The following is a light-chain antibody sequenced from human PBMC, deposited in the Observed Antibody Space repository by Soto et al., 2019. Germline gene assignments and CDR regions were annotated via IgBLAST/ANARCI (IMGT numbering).Light chain of an antibody. CDR3: QHTHTTPIT. CDR1: QSISTY. CDR2: HSS. Sequence: DIQMTQSPSSLSASVGDRVTITCRASQSISTYLNWYQQKPGKAPKLLIYHSSTLQSGVPSRFSGSGSGTDFTLTISSLQPEDFATYYCQHTHTTPITFGQGTRLEIK. J-gene: IGKJ5*01. V-gene: IGKV1-39*01.